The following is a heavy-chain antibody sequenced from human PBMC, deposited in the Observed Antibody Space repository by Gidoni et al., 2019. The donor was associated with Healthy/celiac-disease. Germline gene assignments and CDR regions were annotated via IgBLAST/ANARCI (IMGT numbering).Heavy chain of an antibody. D-gene: IGHD5-12*01. CDR1: GFTFSSYA. CDR3: AREGYDYVGWFDP. V-gene: IGHV3-30-3*01. CDR2: ISYDGSNK. J-gene: IGHJ5*02. Sequence: QVQLVESGGGVVQPGRSLRLSCAASGFTFSSYAMHWVRQAPGKGLEWVAVISYDGSNKYYADSVKGRFTISRDNSKNTLYLQMNSLRAEDTAVYYCAREGYDYVGWFDPWGQGTLVTASS.